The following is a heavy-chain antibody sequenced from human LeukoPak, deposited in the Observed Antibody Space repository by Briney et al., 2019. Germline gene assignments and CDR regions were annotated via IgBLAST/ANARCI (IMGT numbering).Heavy chain of an antibody. V-gene: IGHV3-21*01. CDR1: GFTFSSYS. D-gene: IGHD5/OR15-5a*01. CDR2: ISTTSDYI. J-gene: IGHJ4*02. Sequence: PGGSLRLSCAASGFTFSSYSMNWVRQAPGKGLDWVSSISTTSDYIYYADSLKGRLTISRDNAKNSLYLRMNSLRAEDTAVYYCARGGVYSQGFDYWGQGTLVTVSS. CDR3: ARGGVYSQGFDY.